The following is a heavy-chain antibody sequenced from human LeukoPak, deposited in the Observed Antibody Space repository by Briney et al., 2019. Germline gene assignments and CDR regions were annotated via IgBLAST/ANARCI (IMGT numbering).Heavy chain of an antibody. D-gene: IGHD3-10*01. CDR3: ARSGYGSRNYFDY. J-gene: IGHJ4*02. CDR1: GGSISSYY. Sequence: SETLSLTCTVSGGSISSYYWSWIRQPPGKGLEWIGYIYYSGSTNYNPSLKSRVTISVDTSKNQFSLKLSSVTAADTAAYYCARSGYGSRNYFDYWGQGTLVTVSS. CDR2: IYYSGST. V-gene: IGHV4-59*01.